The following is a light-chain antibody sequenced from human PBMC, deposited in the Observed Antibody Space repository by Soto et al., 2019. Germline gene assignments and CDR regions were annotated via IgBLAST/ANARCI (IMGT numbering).Light chain of an antibody. J-gene: IGLJ1*01. V-gene: IGLV2-14*01. Sequence: QSVLTQPASVSGSPGQSITISCTGTSSDVGGYDYVSWYQQLPGKAPKLLIYDVNNRPSGVSHRFSGSKSGNTASLTISGLQAEDEADYDCSSYTGSSTLVFGTGTKVTV. CDR3: SSYTGSSTLV. CDR1: SSDVGGYDY. CDR2: DVN.